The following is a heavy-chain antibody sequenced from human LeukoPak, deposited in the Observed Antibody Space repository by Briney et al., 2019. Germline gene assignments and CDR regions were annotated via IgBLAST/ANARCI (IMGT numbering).Heavy chain of an antibody. CDR3: SRREGDDYGPFHM. D-gene: IGHD4-17*01. Sequence: GGSLRLSSGASGFTFSGSVIHWVRQASGKGLESNRRVRTKAKNYATDYAASVKGRFTISRDDSKDTAYLQINSLKTDDTAVYYCSRREGDDYGPFHMWDQGTMVTVSS. CDR1: GFTFSGSV. V-gene: IGHV3-73*01. CDR2: VRTKAKNYAT. J-gene: IGHJ3*02.